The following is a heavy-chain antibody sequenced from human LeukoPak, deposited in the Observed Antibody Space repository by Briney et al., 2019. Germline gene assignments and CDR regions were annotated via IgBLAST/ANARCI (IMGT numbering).Heavy chain of an antibody. V-gene: IGHV3-48*01. CDR1: GFTFSSYS. Sequence: GGWLRLSCAASGFTFSSYSMILVRQAPGKGLEWVSYISSSSSTIYYADSVKGRFTISRDNAKNSLYLQMNSLRAEDTAVYYCARDRHRYSYDTGGYPPYWGQGTLVTVSS. D-gene: IGHD3-22*01. J-gene: IGHJ4*02. CDR2: ISSSSSTI. CDR3: ARDRHRYSYDTGGYPPY.